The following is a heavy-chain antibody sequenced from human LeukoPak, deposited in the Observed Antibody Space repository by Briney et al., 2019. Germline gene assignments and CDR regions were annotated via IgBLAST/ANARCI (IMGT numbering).Heavy chain of an antibody. CDR1: GGSISSYY. D-gene: IGHD3-9*01. CDR2: IYTSGST. CDR3: ARENYDILTGYYTFDY. V-gene: IGHV4-4*07. Sequence: SETLSLTCTVSGGSISSYYWSWIRQPAGKGLEWIGRIYTSGSTNYNPSHKSRVTMSVDTSKNQFSLKLSSVTAADTAVYYCARENYDILTGYYTFDYWGQGTLVTVSS. J-gene: IGHJ4*02.